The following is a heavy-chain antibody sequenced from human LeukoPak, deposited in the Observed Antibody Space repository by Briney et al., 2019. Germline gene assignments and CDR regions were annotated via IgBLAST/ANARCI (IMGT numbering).Heavy chain of an antibody. V-gene: IGHV3-23*01. D-gene: IGHD2-15*01. CDR1: GFIFSSYA. J-gene: IGHJ1*01. CDR2: ISGSGGST. Sequence: GGSLRLFCAASGFIFSSYAMSWVRQAPGKGLEWVSAISGSGGSTYYADSVKGRFTISRDNSKNTLYLQMNSLRAEDTAVYYCAKDRDRCFQHWGQGTLVTVSS. CDR3: AKDRDRCFQH.